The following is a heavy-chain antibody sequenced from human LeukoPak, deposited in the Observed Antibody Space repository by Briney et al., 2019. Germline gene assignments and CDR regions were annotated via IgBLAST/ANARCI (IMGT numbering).Heavy chain of an antibody. CDR3: ARRVDYYDSKHYFDH. CDR1: GGSITSSSYY. D-gene: IGHD3-22*01. V-gene: IGHV4-39*01. CDR2: LYYSGTT. Sequence: SETLSLTCTVSGGSITSSSYYWAWIRQPPGKGLEWIGSLYYSGTTYYNPSLKSRVTISVDTSKYQFSLELSSVTAADTAVYYCARRVDYYDSKHYFDHWGQGTLVTVSS. J-gene: IGHJ5*02.